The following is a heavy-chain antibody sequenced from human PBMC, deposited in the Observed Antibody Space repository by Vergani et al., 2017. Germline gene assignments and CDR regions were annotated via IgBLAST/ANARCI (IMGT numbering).Heavy chain of an antibody. J-gene: IGHJ3*01. CDR2: IRYDGSNK. Sequence: QVQLVESGGGVVQPGGSLRLSCAASGFTFSSYGMHWVRQAPGKGLEWVAFIRYDGSNKYYADSVKGRFTISRDNSKNTLYLQMNSLRAEDTAVYYCARPFYSSGRDAFDFWGQGTMVTVSS. D-gene: IGHD6-19*01. V-gene: IGHV3-30*02. CDR1: GFTFSSYG. CDR3: ARPFYSSGRDAFDF.